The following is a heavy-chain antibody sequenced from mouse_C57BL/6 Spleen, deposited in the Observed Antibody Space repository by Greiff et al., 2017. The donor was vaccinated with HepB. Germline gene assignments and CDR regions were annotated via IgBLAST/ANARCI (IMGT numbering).Heavy chain of an antibody. CDR3: ARRDDYGSSWFAY. Sequence: VQLQQSGPVLVKPGASVKMSCKASGYTFTDYYMNWVKQSHGKSLEWIGVINPYNGGTSYNQKFKGKATLTVDKSSSTAYMELNSLTSEDSAVYYCARRDDYGSSWFAYWGQGTLVTVSA. J-gene: IGHJ3*01. CDR1: GYTFTDYY. D-gene: IGHD1-1*01. V-gene: IGHV1-19*01. CDR2: INPYNGGT.